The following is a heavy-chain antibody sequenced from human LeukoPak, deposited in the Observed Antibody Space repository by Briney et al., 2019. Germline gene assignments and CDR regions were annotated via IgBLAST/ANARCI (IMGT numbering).Heavy chain of an antibody. V-gene: IGHV4-59*01. CDR1: GGSISTYY. CDR3: ARGGAARLHFQN. D-gene: IGHD6-6*01. J-gene: IGHJ1*01. CDR2: IYHSGST. Sequence: PSETLSLTCTVSGGSISTYYWNWIRQPPGKGLEWMGYIYHSGSTNYNPSLQSRVTISVDTSKNQFSLNLNSVTAAGTAVYYCARGGAARLHFQNWGQGTLVTVSS.